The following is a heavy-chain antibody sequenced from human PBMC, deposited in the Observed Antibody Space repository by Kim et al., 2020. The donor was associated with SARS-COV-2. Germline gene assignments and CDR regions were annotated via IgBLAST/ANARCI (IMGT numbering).Heavy chain of an antibody. D-gene: IGHD6-13*01. Sequence: NPSLKSRVTISVDTSKNQFSLKLSSVTAADTAVYYCASAIAAAAQYYFDYWGQGTLVTVSS. J-gene: IGHJ4*02. V-gene: IGHV4-39*01. CDR3: ASAIAAAAQYYFDY.